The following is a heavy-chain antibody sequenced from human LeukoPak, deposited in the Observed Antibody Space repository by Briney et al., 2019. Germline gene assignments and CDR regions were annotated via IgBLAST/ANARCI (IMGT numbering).Heavy chain of an antibody. CDR1: GFTFSSYA. J-gene: IGHJ6*02. CDR3: ARDPRTVAPYYYYGMDV. D-gene: IGHD6-19*01. Sequence: GGSLRLSCAASGFTFSSYAMHWVRQAPGKGLEWVAVISYDGSNKYYADSVKGRFTISRDNSKNTLYLQMNSLRAEDTAVYYCARDPRTVAPYYYYGMDVWGQGTTVTVSS. V-gene: IGHV3-30-3*01. CDR2: ISYDGSNK.